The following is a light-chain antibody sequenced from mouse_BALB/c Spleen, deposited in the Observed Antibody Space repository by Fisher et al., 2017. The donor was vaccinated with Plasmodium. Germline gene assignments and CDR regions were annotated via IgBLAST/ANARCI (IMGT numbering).Light chain of an antibody. J-gene: IGKJ5*01. CDR2: YAS. CDR1: QSINNN. V-gene: IGKV5-43*01. CDR3: QHSNSWPLT. Sequence: DIVLTQSTVTLSVTPGDSVSLSCRASQSINNNLHWYQQKSHESPRLLINYASQSISGIPSRFSGSGSGTDFTLSLNSVETEDFGIYFCQHSNSWPLTFGAGTKLELK.